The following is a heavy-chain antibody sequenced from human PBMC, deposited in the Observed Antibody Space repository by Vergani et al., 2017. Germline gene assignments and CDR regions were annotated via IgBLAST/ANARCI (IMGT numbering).Heavy chain of an antibody. Sequence: QVQLVQSGAEVKKPGASVKVSCKASGYTFTGYYMHWVRQATGQGLEWMGWMNPNSGNTGYAQKFQGRVTMTRNTSISTAYMELSSLRSEDTAVYYCARELDVPGAFDIWGQGTMVTVSS. D-gene: IGHD1-26*01. CDR1: GYTFTGYY. J-gene: IGHJ3*02. CDR2: MNPNSGNT. CDR3: ARELDVPGAFDI. V-gene: IGHV1-8*02.